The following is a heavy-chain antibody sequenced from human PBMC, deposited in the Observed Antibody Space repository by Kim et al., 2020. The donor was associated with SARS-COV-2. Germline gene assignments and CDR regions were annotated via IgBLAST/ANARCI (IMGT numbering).Heavy chain of an antibody. Sequence: GGSLRLSCAASGFTFDDYAMHWVRQAPGKGLEWVSGISWNSGSIGYADSVKGRFTISRDNAKNSLYLQMNSLRAEHTALYYCAKEDAYSSFFDYFGQGTLVTASP. CDR1: GFTFDDYA. V-gene: IGHV3-9*01. CDR2: ISWNSGSI. CDR3: AKEDAYSSFFDY. D-gene: IGHD6-6*01. J-gene: IGHJ4*02.